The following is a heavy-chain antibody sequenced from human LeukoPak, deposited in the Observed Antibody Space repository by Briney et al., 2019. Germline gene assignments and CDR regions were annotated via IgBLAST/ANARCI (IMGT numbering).Heavy chain of an antibody. V-gene: IGHV1-18*01. D-gene: IGHD5-18*01. CDR1: GYTFTSCG. J-gene: IGHJ4*02. Sequence: AASVKVSCKASGYTFTSCGISWVRQAPGQGLEWMGWISAYNGNTNYAQKFQGRVTMTRDTSISTAYMELSRLRSDDTAVYYCATTAFWVCSYGSYYFDYWGQGTLVTVSS. CDR3: ATTAFWVCSYGSYYFDY. CDR2: ISAYNGNT.